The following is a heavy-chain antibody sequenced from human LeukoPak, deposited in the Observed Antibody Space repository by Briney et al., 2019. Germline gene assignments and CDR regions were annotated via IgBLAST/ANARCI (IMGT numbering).Heavy chain of an antibody. Sequence: ASVKVSCKASGYTFTSYDINWVRQATGQGLEWMGWMNPNSGNTGYAQKFQGRVTIIRDTSASTAYMELSSLRSEDTAVYYCARAYSSGWQDFDYWGQGTLVTVSS. CDR2: MNPNSGNT. J-gene: IGHJ4*02. D-gene: IGHD6-19*01. CDR3: ARAYSSGWQDFDY. V-gene: IGHV1-8*01. CDR1: GYTFTSYD.